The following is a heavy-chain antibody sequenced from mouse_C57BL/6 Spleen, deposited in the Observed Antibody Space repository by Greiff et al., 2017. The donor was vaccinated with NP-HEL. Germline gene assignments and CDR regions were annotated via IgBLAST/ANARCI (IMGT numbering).Heavy chain of an antibody. V-gene: IGHV1-54*01. CDR3: ARSLTGYYYAMDY. CDR1: GYAFTNYL. J-gene: IGHJ4*01. D-gene: IGHD4-1*01. Sequence: QVQLQQSGAELVRPGTSVKVSCKASGYAFTNYLIEWVKQRPGQGLEWIGVINPGSGGTNYNEKFKGKATLTADKSSSTAYMQLSSLTSEDSAVYFCARSLTGYYYAMDYWGQGTSVTVSS. CDR2: INPGSGGT.